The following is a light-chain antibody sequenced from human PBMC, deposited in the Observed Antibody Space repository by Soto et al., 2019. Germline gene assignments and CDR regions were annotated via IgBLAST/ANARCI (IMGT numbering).Light chain of an antibody. CDR3: CSYAGSSTFV. CDR1: SSDVGSYNL. Sequence: QSVLTQPASVSGSPGQSITISCTGTSSDVGSYNLVSWYQQHPGKAPKLMINEGSKRPSGVSNRFSGSKSGNTASLTISGLQAEDEADYYCCSYAGSSTFVFGGGTQLTVL. CDR2: EGS. J-gene: IGLJ2*01. V-gene: IGLV2-23*03.